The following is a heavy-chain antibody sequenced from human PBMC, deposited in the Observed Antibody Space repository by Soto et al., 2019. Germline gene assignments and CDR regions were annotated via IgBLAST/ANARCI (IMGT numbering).Heavy chain of an antibody. D-gene: IGHD6-13*01. J-gene: IGHJ6*02. CDR2: IGGSGGST. V-gene: IGHV3-23*01. CDR3: AKEMAAGGHYYYYYGMDV. Sequence: EVQLLESGGGLVQRGGSLRLSCAASGFTFSSYAMSWVRQAPGKGLEWVSAIGGSGGSTYHADSVKGRFTIPRDNSKNTLYLQMNSLRAEDTAVYYCAKEMAAGGHYYYYYGMDVWGQGTTVTVSS. CDR1: GFTFSSYA.